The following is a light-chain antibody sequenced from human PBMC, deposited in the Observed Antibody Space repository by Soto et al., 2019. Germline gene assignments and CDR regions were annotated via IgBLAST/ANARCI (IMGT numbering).Light chain of an antibody. CDR2: ASS. Sequence: DIQLTQSPSFLSASVGDRVSITCRASQDIGHYLAWYQRRPGQAPRLLIYASSTLESGVPSRFSGSESGTEFTLTVSSLQPEDFATYYCQHLRSYPPSFGGGTKVEVK. V-gene: IGKV1-9*01. CDR3: QHLRSYPPS. J-gene: IGKJ4*01. CDR1: QDIGHY.